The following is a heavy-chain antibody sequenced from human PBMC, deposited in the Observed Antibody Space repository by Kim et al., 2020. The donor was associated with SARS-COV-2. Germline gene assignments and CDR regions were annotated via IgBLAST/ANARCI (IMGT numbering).Heavy chain of an antibody. J-gene: IGHJ6*02. CDR1: GYIFGTHY. CDR2: INPNSGGT. V-gene: IGHV1-2*02. CDR3: ARGGRWLQSAYYYDMDV. Sequence: ASVKVSCQASGYIFGTHYLHWVRQAPGQGLEWVGWINPNSGGTKFVEKYQGRVTMTRDTSISTAYMELSRLTSDDTAVYYCARGGRWLQSAYYYDMDVWG. D-gene: IGHD3-16*01.